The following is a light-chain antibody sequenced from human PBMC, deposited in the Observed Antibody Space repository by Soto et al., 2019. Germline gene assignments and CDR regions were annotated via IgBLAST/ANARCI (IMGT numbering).Light chain of an antibody. CDR3: QQYNNYPRT. CDR2: DAS. J-gene: IGKJ1*01. CDR1: ESIRTW. Sequence: DIHMTQSPSTLSASIGDRFTITCRASESIRTWLAWYQHKPGKAPKFLIYDASSLESGVPSRFRGSGSGTEFTLTISNLQPDDFETYFCQQYNNYPRTFGQGTKVDIK. V-gene: IGKV1-5*01.